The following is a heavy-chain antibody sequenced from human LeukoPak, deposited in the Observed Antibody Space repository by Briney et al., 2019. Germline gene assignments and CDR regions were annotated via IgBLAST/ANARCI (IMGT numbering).Heavy chain of an antibody. D-gene: IGHD3-10*01. Sequence: SVKVSCKASGGTFTSYGISWVRQAPGQGLEWMGGIIPIFSTANSAQKFQGRVTITADKSTSTAYMELSSLRSEDTAMYYCASGNLKSSGRYYTQLPADYYYYMDVWGKGATVTVSS. V-gene: IGHV1-69*06. CDR3: ASGNLKSSGRYYTQLPADYYYYMDV. J-gene: IGHJ6*03. CDR1: GGTFTSYG. CDR2: IIPIFSTA.